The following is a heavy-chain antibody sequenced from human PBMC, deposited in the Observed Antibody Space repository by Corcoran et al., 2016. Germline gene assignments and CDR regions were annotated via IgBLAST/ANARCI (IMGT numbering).Heavy chain of an antibody. Sequence: QVQLVESGGGVVQPGMSLRLSCAPSGFTFSSYGMHWVRQAPGRGLEWVTGIWYDGRDEYYADSVKGRFTISRDNSKNTLYLQMNSLRVEDTAVYYCARDNCGSISCFDYWGQGTLVTVSS. V-gene: IGHV3-33*01. CDR3: ARDNCGSISCFDY. D-gene: IGHD2-2*01. J-gene: IGHJ4*02. CDR1: GFTFSSYG. CDR2: IWYDGRDE.